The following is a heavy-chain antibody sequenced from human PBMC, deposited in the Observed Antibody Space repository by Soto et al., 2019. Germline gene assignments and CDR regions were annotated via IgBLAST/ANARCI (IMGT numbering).Heavy chain of an antibody. CDR3: ARGTPYSGHDVNDY. CDR1: GFTFSSYW. CDR2: IYSDGSTT. V-gene: IGHV3-74*01. D-gene: IGHD5-12*01. J-gene: IGHJ4*02. Sequence: SGGSLRLSCAASGFTFSSYWMHWVRQAPGKGLVWVSRIYSDGSTTSYAGSVKGRFTISRDNAKNTLYLQMNSLRAEDTAVYYCARGTPYSGHDVNDYWGQGTLVTVSS.